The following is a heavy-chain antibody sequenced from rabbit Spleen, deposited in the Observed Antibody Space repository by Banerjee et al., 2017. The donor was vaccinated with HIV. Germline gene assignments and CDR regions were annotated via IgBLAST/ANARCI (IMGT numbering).Heavy chain of an antibody. D-gene: IGHD8-1*01. CDR3: ARDLMAGSSFSSYGMDL. Sequence: QEQLVESGGDLVKPGASLTLTCKASGFDFSRSDWICWVRQAPGKGLEWIACIYAGSSGSTYYARWATGRFTISKTSSTTVTLQLNSLTVADTATYFCARDLMAGSSFSSYGMDLWGPGTLVTVS. V-gene: IGHV1S45*01. CDR1: GFDFSRSDW. J-gene: IGHJ6*01. CDR2: IYAGSSGST.